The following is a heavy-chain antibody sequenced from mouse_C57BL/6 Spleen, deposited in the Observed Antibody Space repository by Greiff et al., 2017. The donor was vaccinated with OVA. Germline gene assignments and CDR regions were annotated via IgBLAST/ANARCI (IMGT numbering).Heavy chain of an antibody. D-gene: IGHD3-2*02. CDR3: ARDQDYLDY. V-gene: IGHV5-4*01. CDR2: ISDGGSYT. J-gene: IGHJ2*01. CDR1: GFTFSSYA. Sequence: DVKVEESGGGLVKPGGSLKLSCAASGFTFSSYAMSWVRQTPEKRLEWVATISDGGSYTYYPDNVKGRFTISRDNAKNNLYLQMSHLKSEDTAMYYCARDQDYLDYWGQGTTLTVSS.